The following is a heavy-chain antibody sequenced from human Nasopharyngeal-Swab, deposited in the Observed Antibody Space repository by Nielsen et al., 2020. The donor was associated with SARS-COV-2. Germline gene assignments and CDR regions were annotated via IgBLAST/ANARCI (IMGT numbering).Heavy chain of an antibody. Sequence: GESLKISCAASGFTFSTYWMNWVRQAPGKGLEWVANIKQDGSDKRYVDSVKGRFTISRDNSKHSLYLQMNSLGAEDTAVYYCAGGTGWVFNCWGQGTMVTVSS. CDR3: AGGTGWVFNC. CDR1: GFTFSTYW. CDR2: IKQDGSDK. J-gene: IGHJ4*02. D-gene: IGHD2-8*02. V-gene: IGHV3-7*04.